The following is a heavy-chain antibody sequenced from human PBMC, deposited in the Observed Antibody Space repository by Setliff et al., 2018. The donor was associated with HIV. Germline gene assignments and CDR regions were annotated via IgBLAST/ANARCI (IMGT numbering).Heavy chain of an antibody. J-gene: IGHJ4*02. D-gene: IGHD3-22*01. CDR2: ISYDGSNK. CDR1: GFSFSSYA. Sequence: GSLRLSCAASGFSFSSYATHWVRQAPGKGLEWVAAISYDGSNKYYADSVRGRFTISTDNAKKSLYLQMNSLRAEDTALYYCARVDAISGYYLYWGQGTLVTVSS. V-gene: IGHV3-30-3*01. CDR3: ARVDAISGYYLY.